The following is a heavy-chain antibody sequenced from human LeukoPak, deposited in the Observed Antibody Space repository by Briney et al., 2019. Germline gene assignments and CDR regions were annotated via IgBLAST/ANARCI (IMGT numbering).Heavy chain of an antibody. V-gene: IGHV4-38-2*02. Sequence: SETLSLTCTVSGHSISSGYYWGWIRQPPGKGLEWIGSIYHSGSTYYNPSLKSRVTISVDTSKNQFSLKLSSVTAADTAVYYFARESPSYSNSWYPRLFSDYYYYMDVWGKGTTVTVSS. D-gene: IGHD6-13*01. CDR1: GHSISSGYY. CDR2: IYHSGST. CDR3: ARESPSYSNSWYPRLFSDYYYYMDV. J-gene: IGHJ6*03.